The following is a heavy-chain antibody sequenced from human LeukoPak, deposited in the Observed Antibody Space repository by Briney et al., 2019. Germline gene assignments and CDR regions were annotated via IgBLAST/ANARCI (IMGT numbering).Heavy chain of an antibody. V-gene: IGHV3-64*01. D-gene: IGHD3-22*01. Sequence: GGSLRLSYAASGFTFSSYAPRWARQAPGKGLEYHSAISSSSRYTYYGNSVKGRFTISRDNSKNTLYLQMGSLRPEDAAAYYCARGYDDSGYYDCWGQGTLVIVSS. CDR1: GFTFSSYA. CDR2: ISSSSRYT. J-gene: IGHJ4*02. CDR3: ARGYDDSGYYDC.